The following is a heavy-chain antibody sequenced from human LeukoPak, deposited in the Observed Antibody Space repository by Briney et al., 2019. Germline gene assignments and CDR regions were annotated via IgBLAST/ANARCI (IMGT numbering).Heavy chain of an antibody. D-gene: IGHD6-6*01. CDR1: GLTFSSYG. CDR3: AKDLIAARHFDY. V-gene: IGHV3-33*06. CDR2: IWYDGSNK. Sequence: PGRSLRLSCAASGLTFSSYGMHWVRQAPGKGLEGGAVIWYDGSNKYYADSVKGRFTISRDNSKNTLYLQMNSLRAEDTAVYYCAKDLIAARHFDYWGQGTLVTASS. J-gene: IGHJ4*02.